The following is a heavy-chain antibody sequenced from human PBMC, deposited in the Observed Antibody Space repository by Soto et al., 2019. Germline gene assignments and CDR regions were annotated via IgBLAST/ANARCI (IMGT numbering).Heavy chain of an antibody. J-gene: IGHJ4*02. CDR1: SGSISSYY. CDR3: ARSDGRY. V-gene: IGHV4-59*01. Sequence: PSETLSLTCTVSSGSISSYYWGWIRQPPGKGLEWIGYIYYSGSTNYNPSLKSRVTISVDTSKNQFSLKLSSVTAADTAVYYCARSDGRYWGQGTLVNVSS. CDR2: IYYSGST.